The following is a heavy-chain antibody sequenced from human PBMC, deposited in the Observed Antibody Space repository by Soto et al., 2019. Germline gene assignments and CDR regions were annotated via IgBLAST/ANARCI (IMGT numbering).Heavy chain of an antibody. J-gene: IGHJ6*03. CDR3: ARGPYYDLSWNYYYMGV. Sequence: QVQLQESGPGLVKPSETLSLSCSVSGGSISGHYWSWVRQTPGKGLEWIGYMYYSGSTNYNPSLKSLVTTSVDTSKNHFSLRLTSVTAADTSEYYCARGPYYDLSWNYYYMGVWGKGTTVTVSS. D-gene: IGHD3-16*01. CDR1: GGSISGHY. CDR2: MYYSGST. V-gene: IGHV4-59*08.